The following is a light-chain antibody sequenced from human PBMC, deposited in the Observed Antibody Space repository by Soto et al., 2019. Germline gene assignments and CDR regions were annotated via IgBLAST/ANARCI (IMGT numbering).Light chain of an antibody. Sequence: SYELTQPPSVSVSPGQTASITCSGDKLGDKYACWYHLKPGQSPVLVIYQDTKRPSGIPERFSGSNSGNTATLTISGTQSMDEADYYCQAWDSSTVVFGGGTKLTVL. CDR2: QDT. CDR3: QAWDSSTVV. J-gene: IGLJ3*02. CDR1: KLGDKY. V-gene: IGLV3-1*01.